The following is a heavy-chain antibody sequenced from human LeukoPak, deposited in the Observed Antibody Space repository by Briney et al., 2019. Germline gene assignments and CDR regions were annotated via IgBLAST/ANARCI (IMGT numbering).Heavy chain of an antibody. CDR2: ISAYNGNT. J-gene: IGHJ4*02. V-gene: IGHV1-18*04. Sequence: ASVKVSCKGSGYTLSSHAFSWVRQAPGQGLEWMGWISAYNGNTNYAQKLQGRVTMTTDTSTSTAYMELRSLRSDDTAVYYCARDKEQGLSIVVVTAGDYWGQGTLVTVSS. CDR3: ARDKEQGLSIVVVTAGDY. D-gene: IGHD2-21*02. CDR1: GYTLSSHA.